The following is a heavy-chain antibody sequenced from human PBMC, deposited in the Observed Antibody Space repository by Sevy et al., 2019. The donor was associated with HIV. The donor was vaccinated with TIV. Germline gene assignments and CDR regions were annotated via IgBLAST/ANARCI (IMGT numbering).Heavy chain of an antibody. J-gene: IGHJ6*02. V-gene: IGHV3-15*01. CDR2: IKSKTDGEST. CDR3: TTTLSTAHYMVV. D-gene: IGHD2-2*01. Sequence: GGSLRLSCAASGLSFTSAWMSWVRQAPGKGLEWVGRIKSKTDGESTDYPAPERGRFTISRDDSNNTLYRQMNSLETEDTAVYYCTTTLSTAHYMVVWGQGTTVTVAS. CDR1: GLSFTSAW.